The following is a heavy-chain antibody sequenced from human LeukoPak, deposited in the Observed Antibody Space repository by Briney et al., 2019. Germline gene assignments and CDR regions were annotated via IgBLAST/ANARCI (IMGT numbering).Heavy chain of an antibody. CDR3: ARDFGGLRWNYYFDY. Sequence: PGRSLRLSCAASGFTFSSYAMHWVRQAPGKGLEWVAVISYDGSNKYYADSVKGRFTISRDNSKNTLYLQMNSLRAEDTAVYLCARDFGGLRWNYYFDYWGQGTLVTVSS. V-gene: IGHV3-30-3*01. J-gene: IGHJ4*02. D-gene: IGHD4-23*01. CDR2: ISYDGSNK. CDR1: GFTFSSYA.